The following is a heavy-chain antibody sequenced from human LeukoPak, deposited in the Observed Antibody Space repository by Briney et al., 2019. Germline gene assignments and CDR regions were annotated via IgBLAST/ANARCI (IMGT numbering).Heavy chain of an antibody. D-gene: IGHD3-10*01. J-gene: IGHJ3*02. V-gene: IGHV4-4*07. Sequence: PSETLSLTCTVSGGSISSYYWGWIRQPAGKGLEWIGRIYTSGSTNYNPSLKSRVTMSVDTSKNQFSLKLSSVTAADTAVYYCARDQYYYGSGSYSTMGAFDIWGQGTMVTVSS. CDR1: GGSISSYY. CDR2: IYTSGST. CDR3: ARDQYYYGSGSYSTMGAFDI.